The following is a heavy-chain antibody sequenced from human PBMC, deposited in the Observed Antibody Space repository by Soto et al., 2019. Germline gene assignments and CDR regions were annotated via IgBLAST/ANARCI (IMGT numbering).Heavy chain of an antibody. V-gene: IGHV1-18*01. CDR3: SRGTSIPASGDY. Sequence: QVQLVQSGAEVKKPGASVKVSCKASGYTFTNYGINWVRQAPGQGLEWLGWVSAYNGERRYTQRVQARVIMTADTPTTTAYMELRSLRSDDTAVYYCSRGTSIPASGDYWGQGTLVTVSP. D-gene: IGHD6-6*01. J-gene: IGHJ4*01. CDR1: GYTFTNYG. CDR2: VSAYNGER.